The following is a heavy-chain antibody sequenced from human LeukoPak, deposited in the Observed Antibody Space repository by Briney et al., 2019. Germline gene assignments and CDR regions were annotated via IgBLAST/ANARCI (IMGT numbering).Heavy chain of an antibody. J-gene: IGHJ2*01. CDR2: ISYDGSNK. CDR1: GFTFSSYG. CDR3: ARGMYSGRYYDGYFDL. D-gene: IGHD1-26*01. V-gene: IGHV3-30*03. Sequence: GGSLRLSCAASGFTFSSYGMHWVRQAPGKGLEWVAVISYDGSNKYYADSVKGRFTISRDNSKNTLFLQMNSLRAEDTAVYYCARGMYSGRYYDGYFDLWGRGTLVTVSS.